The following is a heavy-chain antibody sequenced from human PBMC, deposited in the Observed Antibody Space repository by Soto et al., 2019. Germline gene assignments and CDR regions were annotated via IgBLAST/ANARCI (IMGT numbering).Heavy chain of an antibody. CDR3: ASSKSGGSYYYDY. J-gene: IGHJ4*02. V-gene: IGHV4-4*02. Sequence: QVQLQESGPGLVKPSGTLSLTCAVSGGSISSTDWWSWVRQPPGKGLEWMGEIYHGGSTNYNPSLKSRVTISVDRSKNQFSLQLTAVTAADTAVYYCASSKSGGSYYYDYWGQGTLVTVSS. CDR1: GGSISSTDW. D-gene: IGHD1-26*01. CDR2: IYHGGST.